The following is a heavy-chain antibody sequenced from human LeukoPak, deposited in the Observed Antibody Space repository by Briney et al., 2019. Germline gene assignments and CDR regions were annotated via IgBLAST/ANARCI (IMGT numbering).Heavy chain of an antibody. CDR3: ARGIRDGYIQGSYYFDD. D-gene: IGHD5-24*01. CDR2: ISSSSTFI. Sequence: GGSLRLSCAASGFTFSSYSMNWVRQAPGKGLEWVSSISSSSTFIYYADSLKGRFTISRDNAKNSLYLQMNSLRAEDTAVYYCARGIRDGYIQGSYYFDDWGQGTLVTVSS. V-gene: IGHV3-21*01. J-gene: IGHJ4*02. CDR1: GFTFSSYS.